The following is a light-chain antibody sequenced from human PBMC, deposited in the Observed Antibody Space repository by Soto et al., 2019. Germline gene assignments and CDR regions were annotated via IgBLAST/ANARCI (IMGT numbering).Light chain of an antibody. J-gene: IGKJ1*01. CDR1: QSISSY. Sequence: DIQMTQSPTSLSASVGDRVTITCRASQSISSYLNWYQQKPGKAPKLLIYAASSLQSGVPSRFSGCGSGTDFTLTISSLQPEDFATYYCQHSYSTSWTFGRGTKVEIK. CDR2: AAS. CDR3: QHSYSTSWT. V-gene: IGKV1-39*01.